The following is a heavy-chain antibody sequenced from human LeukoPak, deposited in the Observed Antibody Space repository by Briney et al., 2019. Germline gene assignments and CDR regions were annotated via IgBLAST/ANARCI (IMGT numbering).Heavy chain of an antibody. D-gene: IGHD3-16*01. CDR1: GFTFSSYG. CDR2: ISYDGSNK. Sequence: PGGSLRLSCTASGFTFSSYGMHWVRQAPGKGLEWVAVISYDGSNKYYADSVKGRFTISRDNSKNTLYLQMNSLRAEDTAVYYCAKRGSLYGMDVWGQGTTVTVSS. CDR3: AKRGSLYGMDV. J-gene: IGHJ6*02. V-gene: IGHV3-30*18.